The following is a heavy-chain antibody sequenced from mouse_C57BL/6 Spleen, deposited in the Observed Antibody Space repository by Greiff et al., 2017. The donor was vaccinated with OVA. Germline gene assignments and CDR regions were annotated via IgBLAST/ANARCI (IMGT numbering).Heavy chain of an antibody. V-gene: IGHV5-9-1*02. CDR3: TRDLGNWDGFAY. J-gene: IGHJ3*01. CDR1: GFTFSSYA. Sequence: EVNLVESGEGLVKPGGSLKLSCAASGFTFSSYAMSWVRQTPEKRLEWVAYISSGGDYIYYADTVKGRFTISRDNARNTLYLQMSSLKSEDTAMYYCTRDLGNWDGFAYWGQGTLVTVSA. CDR2: ISSGGDYI. D-gene: IGHD4-1*01.